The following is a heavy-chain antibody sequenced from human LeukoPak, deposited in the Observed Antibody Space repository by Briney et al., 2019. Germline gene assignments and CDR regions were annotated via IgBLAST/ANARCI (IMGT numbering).Heavy chain of an antibody. V-gene: IGHV3-23*01. Sequence: PGGSLRLSCAASGFTFSSYAMSWVRQAPGKGLEWVSSISGRGGSTDYADSVKGRFTISKDTSKNTVYLQMNSLRVEDTAVYYCAREALTNSRLPYGMDVWGQGTTVTVSS. CDR1: GFTFSSYA. J-gene: IGHJ6*02. CDR2: ISGRGGST. D-gene: IGHD1-14*01. CDR3: AREALTNSRLPYGMDV.